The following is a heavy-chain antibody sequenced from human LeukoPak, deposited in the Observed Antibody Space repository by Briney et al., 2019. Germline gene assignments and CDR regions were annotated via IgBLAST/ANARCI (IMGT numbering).Heavy chain of an antibody. V-gene: IGHV3-15*01. J-gene: IGHJ4*02. D-gene: IGHD4-17*01. CDR2: IKSRTDGGTT. Sequence: KAGGSLRLSCAASGFTFSNAWMSWVRQAPGKGLEWVGRIKSRTDGGTTDYAAPVKGRFTISRDDSKNTLYLQMNSLKIEDTAVYYCTTGMDYGDGFDYWGQGTLDTVSS. CDR3: TTGMDYGDGFDY. CDR1: GFTFSNAW.